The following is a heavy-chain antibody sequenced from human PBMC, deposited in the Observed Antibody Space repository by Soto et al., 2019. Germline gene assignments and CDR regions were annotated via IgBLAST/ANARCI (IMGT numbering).Heavy chain of an antibody. J-gene: IGHJ4*02. CDR2: IIPIFGTA. CDR3: ASHYDSSGYYYRGLDY. V-gene: IGHV1-69*12. D-gene: IGHD3-22*01. CDR1: GGTFSSYA. Sequence: QVQLVQSGAEVKKPGSSVKVSCKASGGTFSSYAISWVRQAPGQGLEWMGGIIPIFGTADYAQKFQGRVTMPADDSTTTAYMELSSLRSEDTAVYYCASHYDSSGYYYRGLDYWGQGTLVTVSS.